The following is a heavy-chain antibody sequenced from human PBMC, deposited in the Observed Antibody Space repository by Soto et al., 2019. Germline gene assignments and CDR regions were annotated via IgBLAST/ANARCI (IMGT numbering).Heavy chain of an antibody. Sequence: ASVKVSCKASGYTFTSYDINWVRQATGQGLERMGWMNPNSGNTGYAQKFQGRVTMTRNTSISTAYMELSSLRSEDTAVYYCARVPPVAHYYYYYMDVWGKGTTVTVSS. CDR1: GYTFTSYD. CDR3: ARVPPVAHYYYYYMDV. V-gene: IGHV1-8*01. J-gene: IGHJ6*03. D-gene: IGHD2-15*01. CDR2: MNPNSGNT.